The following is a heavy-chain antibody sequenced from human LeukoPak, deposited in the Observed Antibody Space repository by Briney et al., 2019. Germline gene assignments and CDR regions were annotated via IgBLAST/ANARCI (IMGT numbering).Heavy chain of an antibody. J-gene: IGHJ3*02. CDR2: INPSGGST. CDR1: GYTFTSYY. D-gene: IGHD2-8*01. Sequence: ASVKVSCKASGYTFTSYYMHWVRQAPGQGLEWMGIINPSGGSTSYAQKFQGRVTMTRDMSTSTVYMELSSLRSEDTAVYHCATQTAGYCTNGVCPHDAFDIWGQGTMVTVSS. CDR3: ATQTAGYCTNGVCPHDAFDI. V-gene: IGHV1-46*01.